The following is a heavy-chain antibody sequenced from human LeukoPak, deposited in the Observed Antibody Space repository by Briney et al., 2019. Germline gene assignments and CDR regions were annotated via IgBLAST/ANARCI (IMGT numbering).Heavy chain of an antibody. CDR2: ITSDGGIT. CDR3: ARDLTGTGDY. Sequence: GGSLRLSCAASGFTFSAYAMHWVRQAPGKGLEYVSSITSDGGITYYANSLKGRFTISRDNSRNTLYLQMGSLRAEDMPVYYCARDLTGTGDYWGQGTLVTVSS. J-gene: IGHJ4*02. D-gene: IGHD1-20*01. CDR1: GFTFSAYA. V-gene: IGHV3-64*01.